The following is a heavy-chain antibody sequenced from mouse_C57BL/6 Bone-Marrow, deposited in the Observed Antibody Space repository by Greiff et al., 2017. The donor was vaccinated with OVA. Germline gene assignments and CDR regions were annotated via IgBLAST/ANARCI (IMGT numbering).Heavy chain of an antibody. Sequence: QVQLQQSGAELVRPGTSVKVSCKASGYAFTNYLIEWVKQRPGQGLEWIGVINPGSGGTNYNEKFKGKATLTADKYSSTAYMQLSRLTSEYSAVYFCAREVAPAPFDYWGQGTTLTVSS. CDR1: GYAFTNYL. CDR2: INPGSGGT. V-gene: IGHV1-54*01. CDR3: AREVAPAPFDY. J-gene: IGHJ2*01.